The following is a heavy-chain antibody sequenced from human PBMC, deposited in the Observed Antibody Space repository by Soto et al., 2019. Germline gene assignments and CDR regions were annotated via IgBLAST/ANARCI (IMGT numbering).Heavy chain of an antibody. J-gene: IGHJ4*02. V-gene: IGHV1-2*04. CDR2: INPNSGGT. D-gene: IGHD5-12*01. Sequence: GASVKVCCKAPGYTFISYAMYWARQETGQGLEWMGWINPNSGGTNYAQKFQGWVTMTRDTSISTAYMELSRLRSDDTAVYYCARAGIVATIKHFDYWGKGTLVTVSS. CDR3: ARAGIVATIKHFDY. CDR1: GYTFISYA.